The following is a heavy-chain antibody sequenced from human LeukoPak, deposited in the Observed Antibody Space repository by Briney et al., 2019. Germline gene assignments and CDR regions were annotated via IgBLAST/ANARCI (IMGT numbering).Heavy chain of an antibody. CDR2: INSDGSST. J-gene: IGHJ4*02. D-gene: IGHD1-26*01. CDR3: VRGYSGSYRLDY. CDR1: GFTFSNYW. Sequence: GGSLRLSCAASGFTFSNYWMHWVRQAPVKGLVWVSRINSDGSSTSYADSVKGRFTISRDNAKDTLYLQMNSLRAEDTAVYYCVRGYSGSYRLDYWGQGTLVTVSS. V-gene: IGHV3-74*01.